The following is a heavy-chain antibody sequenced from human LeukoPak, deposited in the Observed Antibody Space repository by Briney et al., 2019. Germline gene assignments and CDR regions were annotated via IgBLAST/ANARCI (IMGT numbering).Heavy chain of an antibody. Sequence: GGSLRLSCGASGSTFSHYWMHWVRQAPGKGLVWVSRINPDGSRTDYADSVAGRFTISRDNAKNTLYLQMNSLRADDTAVYYCSWDHTGKEDIWGQGTMVTVSS. CDR3: SWDHTGKEDI. V-gene: IGHV3-74*01. CDR2: INPDGSRT. J-gene: IGHJ3*02. D-gene: IGHD1-26*01. CDR1: GSTFSHYW.